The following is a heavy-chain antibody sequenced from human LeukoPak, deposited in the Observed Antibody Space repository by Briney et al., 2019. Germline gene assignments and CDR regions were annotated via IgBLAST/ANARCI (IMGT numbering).Heavy chain of an antibody. V-gene: IGHV3-30*18. CDR1: GFTFSSYG. CDR2: ISYDGTNK. J-gene: IGHJ4*02. CDR3: AKDGYYGSGTYPDY. D-gene: IGHD3-10*01. Sequence: GTSLRLSCAASGFTFSSYGMNWVRQAPGKGLEWVAVISYDGTNKFYVDTVRGRFTISRDNSKNTLYLQMNSLRAEDTAVYYCAKDGYYGSGTYPDYGGQGTLVTVSS.